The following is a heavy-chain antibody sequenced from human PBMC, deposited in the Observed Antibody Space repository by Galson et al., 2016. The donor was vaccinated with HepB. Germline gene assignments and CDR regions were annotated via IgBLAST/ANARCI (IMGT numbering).Heavy chain of an antibody. D-gene: IGHD3-16*01. V-gene: IGHV3-30*04. Sequence: SLRLSCAASGFMFSTYAIHWVRQAPGKGLEWVALIAYDGNDKNYADSVKGRFTISRDNSKNTLYLQMNSLRAEDTAVYYCVRGGSTTSFYGMDVWGQGTTVTVSS. CDR2: IAYDGNDK. CDR1: GFMFSTYA. CDR3: VRGGSTTSFYGMDV. J-gene: IGHJ6*02.